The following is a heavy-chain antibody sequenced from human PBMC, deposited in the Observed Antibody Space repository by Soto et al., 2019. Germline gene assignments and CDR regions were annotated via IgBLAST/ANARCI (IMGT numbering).Heavy chain of an antibody. J-gene: IGHJ4*02. D-gene: IGHD2-2*01. CDR2: IWFDGADK. CDR1: GFTFSNYA. Sequence: GGSLRLSCSASGFTFSNYAMHWVRQAPGKGLEWVAVIWFDGADKYYADSVKGRFTISRDDSKNTHYLQMNSLRAEDTAVYYCAKGEQRTGVGAPGDYWGQGILVTVSS. V-gene: IGHV3-33*06. CDR3: AKGEQRTGVGAPGDY.